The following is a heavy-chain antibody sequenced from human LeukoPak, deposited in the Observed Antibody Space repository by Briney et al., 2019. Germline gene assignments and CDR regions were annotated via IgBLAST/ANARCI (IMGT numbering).Heavy chain of an antibody. D-gene: IGHD2-21*01. J-gene: IGHJ4*02. CDR2: IRYDGSNK. CDR3: AKGDPDY. Sequence: TGGSLRLSCAASGFTFSSYGIHCVRQAPGKGLEWVAFIRYDGSNKYYADSVKGRFTISRDNSKNTLYLQMNSLRAEDTAVYYCAKGDPDYWGQGTLVTVSS. CDR1: GFTFSSYG. V-gene: IGHV3-30*02.